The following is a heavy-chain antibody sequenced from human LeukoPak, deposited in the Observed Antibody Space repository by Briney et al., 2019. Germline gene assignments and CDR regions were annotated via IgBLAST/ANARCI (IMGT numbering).Heavy chain of an antibody. V-gene: IGHV3-30*02. J-gene: IGHJ5*02. CDR2: IRYDGSNK. CDR1: GFTFSSYA. D-gene: IGHD3-16*01. Sequence: PGGSLRLSCAASGFTFSSYAMHWVRQAPGKGLEWVAFIRYDGSNKYYADSVKGRFTISRDNSKNTLYLQMNSLRAEDTAVYYCAKDLRDFLAPAPGDFDPWGQGTLVTVSS. CDR3: AKDLRDFLAPAPGDFDP.